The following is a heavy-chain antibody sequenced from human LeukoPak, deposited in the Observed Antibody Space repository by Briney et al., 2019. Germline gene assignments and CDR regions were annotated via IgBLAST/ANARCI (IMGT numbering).Heavy chain of an antibody. CDR3: ASRLGAYCGGDCSAFDI. CDR1: GGSFSGYY. CDR2: INHSGST. Sequence: PSQTLSLTCAVYGGSFSGYYWSWIRQPPGKGLEWIGEINHSGSTNYNPSLKSRVTISVDTSKNQFSLKLSSVTAADTAVYYCASRLGAYCGGDCSAFDIWGQGTMVTVSS. V-gene: IGHV4-34*01. D-gene: IGHD2-21*02. J-gene: IGHJ3*02.